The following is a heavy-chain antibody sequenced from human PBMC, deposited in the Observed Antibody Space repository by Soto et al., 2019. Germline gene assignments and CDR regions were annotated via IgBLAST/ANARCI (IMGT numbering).Heavy chain of an antibody. J-gene: IGHJ5*02. Sequence: TSETLSLTCTVSGASISGFYWSWIRKSAGKGLEWIGRIYATGTTDYNPSLKSRVMMSVGTSKKQFSLKLRSATAADTAVYYCVRDGTKTLRDWFDPWGQGISVTVSS. CDR2: IYATGTT. CDR1: GASISGFY. D-gene: IGHD1-1*01. V-gene: IGHV4-4*07. CDR3: VRDGTKTLRDWFDP.